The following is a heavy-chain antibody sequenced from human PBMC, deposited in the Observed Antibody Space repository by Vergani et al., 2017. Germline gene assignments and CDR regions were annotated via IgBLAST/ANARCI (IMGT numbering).Heavy chain of an antibody. D-gene: IGHD3-10*01. J-gene: IGHJ5*02. CDR2: ISASGNA. CDR3: ARDSWTSELRGVYWFDT. V-gene: IGHV4-61*02. Sequence: QVQLQASGPGRVKPSQTLSLTCTMSGGSISAGYYFWSWIRQPAGKGLEWLGHISASGNASHSPSLKTRVSMSVATSKNQLSLRLTSVTAADTAVYYCARDSWTSELRGVYWFDTWGQGALVSVSS. CDR1: GGSISAGYYF.